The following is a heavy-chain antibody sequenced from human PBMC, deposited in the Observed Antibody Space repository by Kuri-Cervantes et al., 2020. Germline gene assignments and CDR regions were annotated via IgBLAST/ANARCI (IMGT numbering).Heavy chain of an antibody. V-gene: IGHV4-4*02. J-gene: IGHJ4*02. CDR2: IYHSGNT. Sequence: GSLRLTCAVSGGSISSSNWWSWVRQPPGKGLEWIGEIYHSGNTNYNPSLKSRVTISVDKSKNQFSLKLSSVTAADTAVYYCARLNYYGSGSDYWGQGTLVTVSS. CDR1: GGSISSSNW. D-gene: IGHD3-10*01. CDR3: ARLNYYGSGSDY.